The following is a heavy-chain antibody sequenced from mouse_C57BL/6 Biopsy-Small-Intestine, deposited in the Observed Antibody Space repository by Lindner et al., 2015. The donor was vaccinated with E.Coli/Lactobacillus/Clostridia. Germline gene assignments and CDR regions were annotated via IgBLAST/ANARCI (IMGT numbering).Heavy chain of an antibody. Sequence: VQLQESGPELVKPGASVKIPCKASGYTFTDYNMDWVKQSHGKSLEWIGDINPNNGGTIFNQKFKGKATLTVDKSSSTAYMELRSLTSEDTAVYYCARSEWDYGVKFAYWGQGTLVTVSA. CDR3: ARSEWDYGVKFAY. J-gene: IGHJ3*01. CDR1: GYTFTDYN. D-gene: IGHD2-4*01. CDR2: INPNNGGT. V-gene: IGHV1-18*01.